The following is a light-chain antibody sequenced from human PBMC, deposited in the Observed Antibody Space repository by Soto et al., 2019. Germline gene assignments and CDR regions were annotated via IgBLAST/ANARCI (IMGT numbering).Light chain of an antibody. Sequence: EIVLTQSPGTLSLSPGEGATLSCRASQTVNSRYLAWYQQNPGQAPRLLIYGASSRATGIPDRFSGSGSATDFTLSIRRLEPEDVALYYCQQYGNSLWTFGQGTTVEI. J-gene: IGKJ1*01. CDR1: QTVNSRY. V-gene: IGKV3-20*01. CDR3: QQYGNSLWT. CDR2: GAS.